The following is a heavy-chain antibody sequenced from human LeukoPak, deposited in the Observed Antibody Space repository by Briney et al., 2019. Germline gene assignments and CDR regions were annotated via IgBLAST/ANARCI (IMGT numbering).Heavy chain of an antibody. D-gene: IGHD3-3*01. V-gene: IGHV3-21*01. Sequence: GGSLRLSCAASGFTFSSYSMNWVRQAPGKGLEWVSYISSSSDYIYYADSVKGRFTISRDNATNSLYLQMNSRRVEDTAVYYCARDRSGFTFDYWGQGTLVSVSS. CDR1: GFTFSSYS. CDR2: ISSSSDYI. J-gene: IGHJ4*02. CDR3: ARDRSGFTFDY.